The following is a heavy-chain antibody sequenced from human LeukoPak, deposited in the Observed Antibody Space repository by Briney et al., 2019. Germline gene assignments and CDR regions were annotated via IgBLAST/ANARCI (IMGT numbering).Heavy chain of an antibody. J-gene: IGHJ4*02. CDR3: ARDAPLNYYGSGSQDY. V-gene: IGHV4-38-2*02. CDR1: GGSISSYY. CDR2: IYHSGST. Sequence: SETLSLTCTVSGGSISSYYWSWIRQPPGKGLEWIGSIYHSGSTYYNPSLKSRVTISVDTSKNQFSLKLSSVTAADTAVYYCARDAPLNYYGSGSQDYWGQGTLVTVSS. D-gene: IGHD3-10*01.